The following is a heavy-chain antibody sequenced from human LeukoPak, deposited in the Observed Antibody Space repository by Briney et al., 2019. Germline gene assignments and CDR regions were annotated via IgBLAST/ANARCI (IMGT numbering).Heavy chain of an antibody. D-gene: IGHD1-26*01. J-gene: IGHJ4*02. CDR1: GFTFSSYW. CDR3: ARRGKVGATNSPYFDY. CDR2: IKQDGSEK. V-gene: IGHV3-7*01. Sequence: GGPLRLSCAASGFTFSSYWMSWVRPAPGKGLEWGANIKQDGSEKYYVDSVKGRFTISRDNAKNSLYLQMNRLRAEDTAVYYCARRGKVGATNSPYFDYWGQGTLVTVSS.